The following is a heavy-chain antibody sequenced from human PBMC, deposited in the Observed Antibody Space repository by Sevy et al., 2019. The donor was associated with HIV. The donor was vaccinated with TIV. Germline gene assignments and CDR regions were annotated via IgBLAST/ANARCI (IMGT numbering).Heavy chain of an antibody. Sequence: GGSLRLSCAASGFTFSSYAMHWVRQAPGKGLEWVAVISYDGSNKYYADSVKGRFTISRDNSKNTLYLQMNSLRAEDTAVYYCAREDRSGITKIVPDIWGQGTMVTVSS. V-gene: IGHV3-30*04. CDR2: ISYDGSNK. CDR1: GFTFSSYA. CDR3: AREDRSGITKIVPDI. J-gene: IGHJ3*02. D-gene: IGHD3-22*01.